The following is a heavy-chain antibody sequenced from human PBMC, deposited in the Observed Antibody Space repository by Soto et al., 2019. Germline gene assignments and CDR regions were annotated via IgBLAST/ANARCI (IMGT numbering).Heavy chain of an antibody. D-gene: IGHD5-12*01. CDR1: GGSIRSGGCY. V-gene: IGHV4-31*03. Sequence: QVQLQESGPGLVKPSQTLSLTCTVSGGSIRSGGCYWSWIRHHPGKGLEWIGYIYYSGSTYYTPSLKSRVTISVDTSKNQFSLKLRSVTAADTAVYYCARDHSGYDSHFDYWGQGTLVTVSS. CDR3: ARDHSGYDSHFDY. CDR2: IYYSGST. J-gene: IGHJ4*02.